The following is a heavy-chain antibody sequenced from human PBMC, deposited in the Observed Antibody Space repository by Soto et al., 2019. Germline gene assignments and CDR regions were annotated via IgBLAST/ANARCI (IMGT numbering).Heavy chain of an antibody. CDR1: GLSLSTCGVG. V-gene: IGHV2-5*02. CDR2: IYWDDDK. Sequence: QLTLKESGPTLVKPTQTLTLTCTFSGLSLSTCGVGVGWIRQPPGKALEWLALIYWDDDKRYSPSLKSRLTITKDASKNQMVITMTNMDLVDTATYYGAHRRGDGYIFWNFDLWGRGTLVTVSS. CDR3: AHRRGDGYIFWNFDL. J-gene: IGHJ2*01. D-gene: IGHD5-12*01.